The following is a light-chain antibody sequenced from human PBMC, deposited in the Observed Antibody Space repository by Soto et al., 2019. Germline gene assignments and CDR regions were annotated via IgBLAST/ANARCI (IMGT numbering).Light chain of an antibody. CDR2: KAS. CDR1: QTISSW. CDR3: QQTYTTPET. Sequence: DIQMTQSPSTLSGSVGDRVTITCRASQTISSWLAWYQQKPGKAPNLLIYKASTLTSGVPSRFSGSGSGTEFTITISSLQPDDFATYSCQQTYTTPETFGRGTKVDI. V-gene: IGKV1-5*03. J-gene: IGKJ1*01.